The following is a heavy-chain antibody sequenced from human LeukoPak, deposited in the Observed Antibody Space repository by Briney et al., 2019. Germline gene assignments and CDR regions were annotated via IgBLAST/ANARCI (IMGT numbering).Heavy chain of an antibody. CDR1: GGSITSGGHY. Sequence: SETLSLTCTVSGGSITSGGHYWSWIRQHSGKGLEWIGYIYHSGSTYYNPSLKSRVSISVDTSKNQFSLNLNSVTAADTAVYYCGTSEVGSSSYDFWGQGTLVTVSS. CDR2: IYHSGST. J-gene: IGHJ4*02. CDR3: GTSEVGSSSYDF. V-gene: IGHV4-31*03. D-gene: IGHD1-26*01.